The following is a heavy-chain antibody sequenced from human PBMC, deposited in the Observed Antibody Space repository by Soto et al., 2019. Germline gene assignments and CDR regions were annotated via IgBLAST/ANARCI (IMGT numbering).Heavy chain of an antibody. D-gene: IGHD6-6*01. V-gene: IGHV1-46*01. CDR3: ARDVGMASRPYLDY. J-gene: IGHJ4*02. Sequence: ASVKVSCKASGYTFTTYDMYWVRQAPGQGLEWMGIINPSGGSTSFAQKFQGRVTMTRDTSTSTVYMELISLTSEDTAVYYCARDVGMASRPYLDYWGQVTLVTVSS. CDR1: GYTFTTYD. CDR2: INPSGGST.